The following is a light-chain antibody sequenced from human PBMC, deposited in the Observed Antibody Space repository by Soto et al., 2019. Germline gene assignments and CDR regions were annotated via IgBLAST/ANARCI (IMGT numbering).Light chain of an antibody. Sequence: EVVMTQSRATLSVSPGERATLSCRASQSVSSSLAWYQQTPGQAPRLLIHGASTRATGVPARFSGSGSGTEFTLTISSLQSEDFALYYCQQYTSWPRTFGQGTKVEIK. CDR2: GAS. CDR1: QSVSSS. V-gene: IGKV3-15*01. J-gene: IGKJ1*01. CDR3: QQYTSWPRT.